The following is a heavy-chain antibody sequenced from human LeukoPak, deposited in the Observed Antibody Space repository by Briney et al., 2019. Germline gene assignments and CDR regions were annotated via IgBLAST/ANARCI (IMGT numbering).Heavy chain of an antibody. V-gene: IGHV4-30-2*01. CDR2: IYNSVST. J-gene: IGHJ4*02. CDR1: GGSVSRGGYS. Sequence: PSETLSLTCAVSGGSVSRGGYSWSWLRQPPGKGLEWLGYIYNSVSTYYNPSLKSQVSIPVDRSKNQFSLKLSSVTAADTAVYYCASGIDGPGAISRGYFDYWGQGTLVTVSS. D-gene: IGHD5-24*01. CDR3: ASGIDGPGAISRGYFDY.